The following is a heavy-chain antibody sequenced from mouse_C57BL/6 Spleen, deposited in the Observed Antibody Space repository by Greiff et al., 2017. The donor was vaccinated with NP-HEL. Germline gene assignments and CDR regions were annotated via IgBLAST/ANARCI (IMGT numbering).Heavy chain of an antibody. CDR3: AGTMRRYYCAMAN. J-gene: IGHJ4*01. CDR2: ISSGSSTI. V-gene: IGHV5-17*01. CDR1: GFTFSDYG. D-gene: IGHD3-3*01. Sequence: EVKLMESGGGLVKPGGSLKLSCAASGFTFSDYGMHWVRQAPEKGLEWVAYISSGSSTIYYADTVKGRFTISRDNAKNTLFLQLTSLRSEDTAMFHCAGTMRRYYCAMANGGKETSATVSS.